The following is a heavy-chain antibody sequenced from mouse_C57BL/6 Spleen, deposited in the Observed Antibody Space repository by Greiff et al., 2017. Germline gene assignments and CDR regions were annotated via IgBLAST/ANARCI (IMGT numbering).Heavy chain of an antibody. Sequence: VPLQQSGAELVRPGTSVKMSCKASGYTFTNYWIGWAKQRPGHGLEWIGDLYPGGGYTNYSEKFKGKATLTADKSSSTAYMQFSSLTSDDSAIYYCARRVEYHAMDYWGQGTSVTVSS. CDR1: GYTFTNYW. J-gene: IGHJ4*01. CDR2: LYPGGGYT. V-gene: IGHV1-63*01. D-gene: IGHD1-1*02. CDR3: ARRVEYHAMDY.